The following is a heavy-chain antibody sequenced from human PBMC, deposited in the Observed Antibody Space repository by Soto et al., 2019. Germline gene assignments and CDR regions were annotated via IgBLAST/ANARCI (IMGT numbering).Heavy chain of an antibody. J-gene: IGHJ4*02. CDR2: ISWNSGSI. V-gene: IGHV3-9*01. CDR3: AKGHFTYSSGWD. CDR1: GFTFDDYA. D-gene: IGHD6-19*01. Sequence: EVQLVESGGGLVQPGRSLRLSCAASGFTFDDYAMHWVRQAPGKGLEWVSGISWNSGSIGYADSVKGRFTISRDNAKNSLYLQMNSLRAEDTALYYCAKGHFTYSSGWDWGQGTLVTVSS.